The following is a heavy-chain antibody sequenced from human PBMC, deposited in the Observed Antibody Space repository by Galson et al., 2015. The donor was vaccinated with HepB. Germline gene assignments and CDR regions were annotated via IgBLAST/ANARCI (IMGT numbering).Heavy chain of an antibody. D-gene: IGHD3-22*01. CDR3: AGDPGGITMIVGMNYFDY. CDR1: GFTFSSYA. CDR2: ISYDGSNK. J-gene: IGHJ4*02. V-gene: IGHV3-30-3*01. Sequence: SLRLSCAAPGFTFSSYAMHWVRQAPGKGLEWVAVISYDGSNKYYADSVKGRFTISRDNSKNTLYLQMNSLRAEDTAVYYCAGDPGGITMIVGMNYFDYWGQGTLVTVSS.